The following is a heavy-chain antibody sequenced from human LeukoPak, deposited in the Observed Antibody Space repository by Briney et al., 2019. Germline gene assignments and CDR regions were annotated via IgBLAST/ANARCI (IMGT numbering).Heavy chain of an antibody. CDR1: GGSISPYY. J-gene: IGHJ4*02. CDR2: IYNSGST. V-gene: IGHV4-59*01. Sequence: SETVSLTCTVSGGSISPYYWSWIRQPPGRSLEWIGLIYNSGSTNYNPSLRSRVIISVDTSKNQFSLKLSSVTAADTAVYYCATWGYRAATGIDYWGQGTLVTVSS. CDR3: ATWGYRAATGIDY. D-gene: IGHD6-13*01.